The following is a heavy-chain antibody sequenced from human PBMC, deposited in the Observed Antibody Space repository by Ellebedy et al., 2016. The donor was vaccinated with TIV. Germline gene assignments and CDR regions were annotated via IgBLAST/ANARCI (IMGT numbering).Heavy chain of an antibody. CDR3: ARSMSLYWYGMDV. CDR2: IDWDGDK. V-gene: IGHV2-70*12. J-gene: IGHJ6*02. CDR1: GFSLNTDGMS. Sequence: SGPTLVKPTQTLTLTCTFSGFSLNTDGMSVTWIRQPPGKALEWLALIDWDGDKHYSTSLKTRLIISKDPSENQVVLTMTNMDLVDTATYYCARSMSLYWYGMDVWGQGTTVTVSS. D-gene: IGHD3-10*01.